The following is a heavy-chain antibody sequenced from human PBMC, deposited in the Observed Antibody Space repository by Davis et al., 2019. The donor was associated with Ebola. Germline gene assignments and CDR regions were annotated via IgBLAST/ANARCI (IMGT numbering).Heavy chain of an antibody. J-gene: IGHJ6*03. D-gene: IGHD2-2*01. V-gene: IGHV3-15*01. CDR1: GFTLNNAW. CDR2: IKSKTDGGTT. CDR3: TADVVPAATRRVYYYYYYMDV. Sequence: GESLKISCVASGFTLNNAWMSWVRQAPGKGLEWVGRIKSKTDGGTTDYAAPVKGRFTISSDDSKNTLYLQMNSLKTEDTAVYYCTADVVPAATRRVYYYYYYMDVWGKGTTVTVSS.